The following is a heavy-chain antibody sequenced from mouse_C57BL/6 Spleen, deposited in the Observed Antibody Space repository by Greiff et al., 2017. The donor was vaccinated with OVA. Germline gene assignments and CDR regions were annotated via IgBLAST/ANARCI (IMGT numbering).Heavy chain of an antibody. V-gene: IGHV5-16*01. J-gene: IGHJ2*01. CDR1: GFTFSDYY. D-gene: IGHD4-1*01. CDR3: AREGTGSYFDY. CDR2: INYDGSST. Sequence: DVKLVESEGGLVQPGSSMKLSCTASGFTFSDYYMAWVRQVPEKGLEWVANINYDGSSTYYLDSLKSRFIISRDNAKNILYLQMSSLKSEDTATYYCAREGTGSYFDYWGQGTTLTVSS.